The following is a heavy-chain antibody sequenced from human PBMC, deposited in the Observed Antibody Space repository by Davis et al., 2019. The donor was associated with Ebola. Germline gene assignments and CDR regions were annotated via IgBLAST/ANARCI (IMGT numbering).Heavy chain of an antibody. Sequence: GESLKISCAASGFTFSSYGMHWVRQAPGKGLEWVAVISYDGSNKYYADSVKGRFTISRHNSKNTLYLQMNSLRTEDTAVYYCATSNGDYWYFDLWGRGTLVTVSS. CDR1: GFTFSSYG. V-gene: IGHV3-30*03. D-gene: IGHD4-17*01. CDR3: ATSNGDYWYFDL. CDR2: ISYDGSNK. J-gene: IGHJ2*01.